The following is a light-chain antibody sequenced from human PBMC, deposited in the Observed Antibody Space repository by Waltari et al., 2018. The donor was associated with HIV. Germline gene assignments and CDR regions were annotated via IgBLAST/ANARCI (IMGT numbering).Light chain of an antibody. Sequence: QSALTQPASVSGSPGQSITIPCVGNHGDIGSYTFVPWYQPYAAKAPRLMIYEVTKRASGVSNRFSASKSVNTASLTISGLQADDEGDYYCCSYTTNNTWVFGGGTKLTVL. J-gene: IGLJ3*02. CDR1: HGDIGSYTF. V-gene: IGLV2-23*02. CDR2: EVT. CDR3: CSYTTNNTWV.